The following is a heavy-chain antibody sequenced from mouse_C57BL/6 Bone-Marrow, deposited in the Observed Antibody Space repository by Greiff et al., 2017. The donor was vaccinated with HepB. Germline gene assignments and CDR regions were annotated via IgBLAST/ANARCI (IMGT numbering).Heavy chain of an antibody. V-gene: IGHV14-4*01. CDR1: GFNIKDDY. J-gene: IGHJ2*01. Sequence: EVKLVESGAELVRPGASVKLSCTASGFNIKDDYMHWVKQRPEQGLEWIGWIDPENGDTEYASKFQGKATITADTSSNTAYLQLSSLTSEDTAVYYCTTGDYAYWGQGTTLTVSS. D-gene: IGHD2-4*01. CDR3: TTGDYAY. CDR2: IDPENGDT.